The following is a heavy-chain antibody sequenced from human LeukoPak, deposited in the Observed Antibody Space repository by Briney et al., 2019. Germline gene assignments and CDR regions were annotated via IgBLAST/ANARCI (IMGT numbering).Heavy chain of an antibody. CDR1: GFTFSSYS. CDR3: ARDPSFSPRYCSSTSCYNSGY. J-gene: IGHJ4*02. V-gene: IGHV3-48*01. Sequence: GGSLRLSCAASGFTFSSYSMNWVRQAPGKGLEWVSYISSSSSTIYYADSVKGRFTISRDNAKNSLYLQMNSLRAEDTAVYYCARDPSFSPRYCSSTSCYNSGYWGQGTLVTVSS. CDR2: ISSSSSTI. D-gene: IGHD2-2*02.